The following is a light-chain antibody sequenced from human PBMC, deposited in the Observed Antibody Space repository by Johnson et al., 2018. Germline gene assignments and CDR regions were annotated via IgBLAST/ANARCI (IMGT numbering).Light chain of an antibody. CDR3: GTWDSSLMAGNV. CDR1: SSNIGNNY. J-gene: IGLJ1*01. CDR2: ENN. V-gene: IGLV1-51*02. Sequence: QSVLTQPPSVSAAPGQKVTISCSGSSSNIGNNYVSWYQQLPGTAPKLLIYENNKRPSGIPARFSGSKSGTSATLGITGLQTGAEADYYCGTWDSSLMAGNVFGTGTKVTVL.